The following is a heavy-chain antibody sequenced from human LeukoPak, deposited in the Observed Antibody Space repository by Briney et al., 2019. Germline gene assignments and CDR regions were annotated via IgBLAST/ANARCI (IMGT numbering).Heavy chain of an antibody. CDR2: INHSGST. J-gene: IGHJ4*02. V-gene: IGHV4-34*01. CDR1: GGSFSGYY. D-gene: IGHD1-26*01. CDR3: ARLLGNYFDH. Sequence: KTSETLSLTCAVYGGSFSGYYWSWIRQPPGKGLEWIGEINHSGSTNYNPSLKSRVTISVDTSKNQFSLKLSSVTAADTAVYYCARLLGNYFDHWGQGTLVTVSS.